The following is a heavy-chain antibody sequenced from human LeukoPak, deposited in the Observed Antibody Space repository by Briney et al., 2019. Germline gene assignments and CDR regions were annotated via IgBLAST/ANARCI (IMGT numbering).Heavy chain of an antibody. J-gene: IGHJ4*02. D-gene: IGHD5-18*01. Sequence: PGGSLRLSCAASGFIFSIYAMSWVREAPGKGVVWVSAISGSGGSTYYADSVKGRFTISRDNSKTTLYLQMNRLRAEDTAVYYCAKSRDWRAMVDYWGQGTLVTVSS. CDR3: AKSRDWRAMVDY. CDR2: ISGSGGST. CDR1: GFIFSIYA. V-gene: IGHV3-23*01.